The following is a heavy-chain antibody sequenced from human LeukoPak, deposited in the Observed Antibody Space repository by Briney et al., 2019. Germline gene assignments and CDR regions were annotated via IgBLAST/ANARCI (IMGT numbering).Heavy chain of an antibody. CDR1: GFTFSSYG. J-gene: IGHJ4*02. D-gene: IGHD2-15*01. V-gene: IGHV3-33*01. CDR2: IWYDGSDK. Sequence: GGSLRLSCAASGFTFSSYGMHWVRQAPGKGLEWVAVIWYDGSDKYYADSVKGRFTISRDNSKNVLYLQMNSLRAEDTAVYYCARDCSGGSCYFIDYWGQGTLVTVSS. CDR3: ARDCSGGSCYFIDY.